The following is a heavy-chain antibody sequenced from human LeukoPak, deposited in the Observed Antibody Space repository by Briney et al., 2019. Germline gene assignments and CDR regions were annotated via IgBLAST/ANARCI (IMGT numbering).Heavy chain of an antibody. D-gene: IGHD3-10*01. CDR1: GFTFEDYA. J-gene: IGHJ4*02. Sequence: PGGSLRLSCAASGFTFEDYAMHWVRQAPGKGLELVSGISWNSNSIGYADSVKGRFTISRDNAKNSLYLQMNSLRAEDTALYYRAKEDVVRGVIAYWGQGTLVTVSS. CDR2: ISWNSNSI. V-gene: IGHV3-9*01. CDR3: AKEDVVRGVIAY.